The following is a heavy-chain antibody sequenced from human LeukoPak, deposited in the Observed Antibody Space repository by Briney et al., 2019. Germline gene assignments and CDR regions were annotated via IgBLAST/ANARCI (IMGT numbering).Heavy chain of an antibody. CDR3: AKEFCSGGSCSFDY. CDR1: GGTFSSYA. CDR2: IIPILGIA. Sequence: GSSVKVSCKASGGTFSSYAISWVRQAPGQGLEWMGRIIPILGIANYAQKFQGRVTITADESTSTAYMELSSLRSEDTAVYYCAKEFCSGGSCSFDYWGQGTLVTVSS. D-gene: IGHD2-15*01. J-gene: IGHJ4*02. V-gene: IGHV1-69*04.